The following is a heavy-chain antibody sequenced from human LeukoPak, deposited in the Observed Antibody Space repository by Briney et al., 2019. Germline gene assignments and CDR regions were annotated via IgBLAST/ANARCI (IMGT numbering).Heavy chain of an antibody. D-gene: IGHD6-19*01. V-gene: IGHV3-7*03. CDR1: GFTFSSYW. CDR3: ASFWGQWLVPLDY. J-gene: IGHJ4*02. CDR2: IKQDGSEK. Sequence: GGSLRLSCAASGFTFSSYWMSWVRQAPGEGLEWVANIKQDGSEKYYVDSVKGRFTISRDNAKNSLYLQMNSLRADDTAVYYCASFWGQWLVPLDYWGQGTLVTVSS.